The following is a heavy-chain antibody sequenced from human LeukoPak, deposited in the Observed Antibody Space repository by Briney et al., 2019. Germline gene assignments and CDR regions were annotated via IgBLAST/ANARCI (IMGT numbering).Heavy chain of an antibody. D-gene: IGHD1-1*01. CDR1: GYSISSDYY. Sequence: SETLSLTCTVPGYSISSDYYWGWIRQTPGKGLGWIGSVYHSGTTYHHPPLKSRVTMSVDTSKNQFSLTLTSVTAADTALYYCTRELAGTTVEDWGQGTLVTVSS. CDR3: TRELAGTTVED. J-gene: IGHJ4*02. CDR2: VYHSGTT. V-gene: IGHV4-38-2*02.